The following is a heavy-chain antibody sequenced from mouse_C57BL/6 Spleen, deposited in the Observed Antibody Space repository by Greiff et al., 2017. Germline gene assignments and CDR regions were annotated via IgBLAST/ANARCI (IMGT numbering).Heavy chain of an antibody. CDR1: GYSFTGYY. CDR3: ARSIYYGSRGYAMDY. CDR2: INPSTGGT. V-gene: IGHV1-42*01. D-gene: IGHD1-1*01. J-gene: IGHJ4*01. Sequence: EVKLMESGPELVKPGASVKISCKASGYSFTGYYMNWVKQSPEKSLEWIGEINPSTGGTTYNQKFKAKATLTVDKSSSTAYMQLKSLTSEDSAVYYCARSIYYGSRGYAMDYWGQGTSVTVSS.